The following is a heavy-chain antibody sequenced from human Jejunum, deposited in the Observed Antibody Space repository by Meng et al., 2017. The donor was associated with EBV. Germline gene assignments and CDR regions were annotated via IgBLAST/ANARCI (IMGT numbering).Heavy chain of an antibody. V-gene: IGHV3-30*18. CDR2: ISYGGSNK. J-gene: IGHJ4*02. CDR3: AKKIQPGGGRSLLDY. D-gene: IGHD2-15*01. Sequence: QVQLVESGGGVVQPGRSLSLACVSSGFSFSTYGRHWVCQATGKGLEWVAVISYGGSNKFYADSVKGRFTISRDNSMDTLYLQMNSLRTEDTAVYYCAKKIQPGGGRSLLDYWGPGTMVTVSS. CDR1: GFSFSTYG.